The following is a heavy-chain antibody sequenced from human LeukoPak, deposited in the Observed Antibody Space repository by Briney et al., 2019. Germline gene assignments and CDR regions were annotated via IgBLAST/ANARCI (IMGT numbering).Heavy chain of an antibody. CDR3: ARDSPYYYYMDV. CDR2: IYYSGST. CDR1: GFTFSSYA. V-gene: IGHV4-59*12. Sequence: GSLRLSCAASGFTFSSYAMSWVRQAPGKGLEWIGYIYYSGSTNYNPSLKSRVTISVDTSKNQFSLKLSSVTAADTAVYYCARDSPYYYYMDVWGKGTTVTVSS. J-gene: IGHJ6*03.